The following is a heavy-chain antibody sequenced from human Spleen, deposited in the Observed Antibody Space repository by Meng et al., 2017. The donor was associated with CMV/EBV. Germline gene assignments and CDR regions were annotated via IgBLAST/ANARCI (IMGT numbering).Heavy chain of an antibody. CDR1: GFTFSSYA. D-gene: IGHD3-3*01. V-gene: IGHV3-23*01. J-gene: IGHJ4*02. Sequence: GESLKISCAASGFTFSSYAMGWVRQDPGRGLEWVSVIRGGGGNSYYADSVKGRFTISRDNSKNTLYLQMNSLRVEDAALYYCAKSTTITVFGVIVDYWGQGTLVTVSS. CDR2: IRGGGGNS. CDR3: AKSTTITVFGVIVDY.